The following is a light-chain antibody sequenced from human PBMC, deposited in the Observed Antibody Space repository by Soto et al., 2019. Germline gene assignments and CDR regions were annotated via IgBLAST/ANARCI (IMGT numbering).Light chain of an antibody. CDR3: QQYNSYSWT. Sequence: DIQMTQSPSTLSASVGDRVTITCRASQSISSWLAWYQQKPGKAPQLLIYDASSLESGVPSRFSGSGSGTEFTLTISSLQPDDFATYYCQQYNSYSWTFGQGTKVEI. J-gene: IGKJ1*01. CDR1: QSISSW. CDR2: DAS. V-gene: IGKV1-5*01.